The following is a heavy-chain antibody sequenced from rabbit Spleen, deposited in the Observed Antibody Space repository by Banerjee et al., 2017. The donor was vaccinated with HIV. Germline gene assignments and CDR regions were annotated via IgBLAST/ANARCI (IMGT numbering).Heavy chain of an antibody. Sequence: QQQLEESGGGLVKPGGTLTLTCKVSGIDFSSWYYMCWVRQAPGKGLELIGCIYVNSGSTWYASWVNGRFTISRSTSLNTVDLKMTSLTAADTATYFCARDTGSSFSSYGMDLWGPGTLVTV. CDR1: GIDFSSWYY. CDR3: ARDTGSSFSSYGMDL. V-gene: IGHV1S43*01. CDR2: IYVNSGST. J-gene: IGHJ6*01. D-gene: IGHD8-1*01.